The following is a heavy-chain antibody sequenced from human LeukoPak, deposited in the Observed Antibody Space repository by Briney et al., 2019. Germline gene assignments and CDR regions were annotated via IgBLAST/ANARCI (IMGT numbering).Heavy chain of an antibody. D-gene: IGHD3-22*01. CDR2: INPSGGST. CDR3: AREAYYYDSSGLDAFDI. J-gene: IGHJ3*02. CDR1: GYTFTGYY. V-gene: IGHV1-46*01. Sequence: ASVKVSCKASGYTFTGYYMHWVRQAPGQGLEWMGIINPSGGSTSYAQKFQGRVTMTRDMSTSTVYMELSSLRSEDTAVYYCAREAYYYDSSGLDAFDIWGQGTMVTVSS.